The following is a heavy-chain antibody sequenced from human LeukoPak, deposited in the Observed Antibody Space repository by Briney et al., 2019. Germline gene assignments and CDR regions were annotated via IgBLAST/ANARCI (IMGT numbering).Heavy chain of an antibody. Sequence: PSETLSLTCAVYGGSFSGYYWSWIRQPPGKGLEWIGEINHSGSTNYNPSLKSRVTISVDTSKNQFSLKLSSVTAADTAVYYCARLHQHWGSMIVVVITSPGGYFDYWGQGTLVTVSS. CDR3: ARLHQHWGSMIVVVITSPGGYFDY. CDR2: INHSGST. CDR1: GGSFSGYY. J-gene: IGHJ4*02. V-gene: IGHV4-34*01. D-gene: IGHD3-22*01.